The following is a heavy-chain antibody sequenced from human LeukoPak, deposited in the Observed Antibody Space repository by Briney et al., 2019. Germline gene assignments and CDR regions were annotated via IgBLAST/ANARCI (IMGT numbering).Heavy chain of an antibody. V-gene: IGHV3-53*05. CDR3: AKEDVDRAFDY. CDR1: GFTVSSNY. CDR2: IYSGGST. Sequence: GGSLRLSCAASGFTVSSNYMSWVRQAPGKGLEWVSAIYSGGSTYYADSVKGRFTISRDNSKNTLYLRMNSLRAEDTAVYYCAKEDVDRAFDYWGQGTLVTVSS. J-gene: IGHJ4*02. D-gene: IGHD1-14*01.